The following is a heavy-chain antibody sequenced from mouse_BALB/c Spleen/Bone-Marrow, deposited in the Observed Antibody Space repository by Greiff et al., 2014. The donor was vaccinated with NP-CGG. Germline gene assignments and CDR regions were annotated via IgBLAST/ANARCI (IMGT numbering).Heavy chain of an antibody. CDR1: GFSLTTYG. Sequence: VQGVESGPGLVKPSQSLSITCTVSGFSLTTYGLHWVRQSPGKGLGWLGVIWSGGGTDYNAAFISRLIITKDNSKSQVFLKMNSLQTNDTAMYYCARKGYTGYFDVWGAGTTVTVSS. J-gene: IGHJ1*01. CDR2: IWSGGGT. D-gene: IGHD2-2*01. V-gene: IGHV2-2*02. CDR3: ARKGYTGYFDV.